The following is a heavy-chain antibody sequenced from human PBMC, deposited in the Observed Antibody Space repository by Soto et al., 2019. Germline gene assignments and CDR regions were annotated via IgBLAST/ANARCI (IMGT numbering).Heavy chain of an antibody. Sequence: XGSLRLSCAASGFTFSSYSMNWVRQAPGKGLEWVSSISSSSSYIYYADSVKGRFTISRDNAKNSLYLQMNSLRAEDTAVYYCARNADSSGYLSAFDIWGQGTMVTVSS. J-gene: IGHJ3*02. D-gene: IGHD3-22*01. CDR2: ISSSSSYI. CDR3: ARNADSSGYLSAFDI. CDR1: GFTFSSYS. V-gene: IGHV3-21*01.